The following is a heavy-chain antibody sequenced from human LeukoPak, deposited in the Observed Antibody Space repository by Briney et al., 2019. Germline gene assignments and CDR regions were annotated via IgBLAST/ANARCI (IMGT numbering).Heavy chain of an antibody. D-gene: IGHD6-19*01. V-gene: IGHV3-23*01. J-gene: IGHJ4*02. Sequence: GGSLRLSYAASGFTLSDYAMNWVRQAPGKGLEWVSTISQGTYYVDSVKGRFTISRDNSKNTLYLQMHSLRAGDTAVYYCASSWTIAVAGRKYYFQYWGQGTLVTVSS. CDR1: GFTLSDYA. CDR3: ASSWTIAVAGRKYYFQY. CDR2: ISQGT.